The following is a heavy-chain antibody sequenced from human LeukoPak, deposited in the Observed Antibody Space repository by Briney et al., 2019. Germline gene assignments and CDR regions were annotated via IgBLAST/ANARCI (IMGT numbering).Heavy chain of an antibody. J-gene: IGHJ4*02. D-gene: IGHD2-15*01. Sequence: PGGSLRLSCAASGFTFSSYAMSWVRQASGKGLEWVSAISGSGGSTYYADSVKGRFTISRDNSKNTLYLQMNSLRAEDTAVYYCAKEGINCSGGSCYSYFDYWGQGTLVTVSS. CDR3: AKEGINCSGGSCYSYFDY. V-gene: IGHV3-23*01. CDR2: ISGSGGST. CDR1: GFTFSSYA.